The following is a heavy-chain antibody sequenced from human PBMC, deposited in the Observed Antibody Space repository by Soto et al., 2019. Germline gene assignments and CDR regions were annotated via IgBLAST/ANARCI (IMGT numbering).Heavy chain of an antibody. D-gene: IGHD6-19*01. Sequence: QVQLQESGPGLVKPSETLSLTCTVSGGSISSYYWSWIRQPPGKGLEWIGYIYYSGSTNYNPSLKSRVTISVDTSKNQFSLKLSSVTAADTAVYYCARAGSPLIAVADPYYFDYWGQGTLVTVSS. V-gene: IGHV4-59*01. CDR1: GGSISSYY. CDR2: IYYSGST. J-gene: IGHJ4*02. CDR3: ARAGSPLIAVADPYYFDY.